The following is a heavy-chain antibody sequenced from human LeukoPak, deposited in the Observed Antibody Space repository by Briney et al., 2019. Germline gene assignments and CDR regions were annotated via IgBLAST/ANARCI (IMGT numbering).Heavy chain of an antibody. V-gene: IGHV1-2*02. CDR3: ARFVTGHYYDSSDIDH. CDR1: GYTFSGYY. Sequence: GASVKVSCKASGYTFSGYYLHWVRQAPGQELEWMGWINPNSGGTNSAQKFQGRVTMTRDTSIITAYMELSRLRSDDTAVYFCARFVTGHYYDSSDIDHWGQGTLVTVSS. CDR2: INPNSGGT. J-gene: IGHJ4*02. D-gene: IGHD3-22*01.